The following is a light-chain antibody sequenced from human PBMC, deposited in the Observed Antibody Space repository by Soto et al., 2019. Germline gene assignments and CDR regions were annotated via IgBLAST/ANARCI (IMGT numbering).Light chain of an antibody. V-gene: IGLV2-14*01. CDR3: SSYTSSSTLYV. Sequence: QSVLTQPASVSGSPGQSTTISCTGTSSDVGGYNYVSWYQRHPGKAPKLMIYDVSNRPSGVSNRFSGSKSGNTASLTISGLQAEDEADYYCSSYTSSSTLYVFGTGTKVTVL. CDR2: DVS. J-gene: IGLJ1*01. CDR1: SSDVGGYNY.